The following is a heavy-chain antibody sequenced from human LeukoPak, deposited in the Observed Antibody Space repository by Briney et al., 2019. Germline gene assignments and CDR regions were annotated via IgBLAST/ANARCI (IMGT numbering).Heavy chain of an antibody. CDR3: ARGTWETRFGY. J-gene: IGHJ4*02. CDR1: GGSFIGYY. D-gene: IGHD1-14*01. CDR2: INHSGST. V-gene: IGHV4-34*01. Sequence: SETLTHTCAVYGGSFIGYYWSWIRPPPGKGLEWIGEINHSGSTNYNPSLKSRVTISVNTSKNQFSLKLSSVTAADTAVYYCARGTWETRFGYWGQGTLVTVSS.